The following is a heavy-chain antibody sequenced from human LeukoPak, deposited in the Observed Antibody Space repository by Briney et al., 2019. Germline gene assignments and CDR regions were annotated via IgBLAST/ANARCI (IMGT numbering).Heavy chain of an antibody. CDR3: ARGKGRDYFDY. Sequence: SGTLSLTCTVSGGSISSYYWSWIRQPPGKGLEWIGYIYYSGSTNYNPSLKSRVTISVDTSKNQFSLKLSSVTAADTAVYYCARGKGRDYFDYWGQGTLVTVSS. CDR1: GGSISSYY. V-gene: IGHV4-59*01. CDR2: IYYSGST. J-gene: IGHJ4*02.